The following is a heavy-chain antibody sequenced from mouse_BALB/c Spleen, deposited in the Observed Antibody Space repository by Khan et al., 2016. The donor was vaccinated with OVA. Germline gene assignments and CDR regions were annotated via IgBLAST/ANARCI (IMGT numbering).Heavy chain of an antibody. CDR1: GFTFSGFW. V-gene: IGHV11-2*02. D-gene: IGHD2-1*01. CDR2: INSDGSAI. CDR3: MEYGNYLYFDV. J-gene: IGHJ1*01. Sequence: EVQLLETGGGLVQPGGSRGLSCEGSGFTFSGFWMSWVRQTPGKTLEWIGDINSDGSAINYAPSIKDRFTIFRDNDKSTLYLQMSNVRSEDTATYFYMEYGNYLYFDVWGAGTTVTVSS.